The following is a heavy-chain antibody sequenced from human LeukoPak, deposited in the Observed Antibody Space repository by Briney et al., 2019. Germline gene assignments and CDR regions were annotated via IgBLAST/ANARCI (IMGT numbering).Heavy chain of an antibody. CDR3: ARAQTLSIAARPVFGY. V-gene: IGHV1-2*02. D-gene: IGHD6-6*01. J-gene: IGHJ4*02. CDR1: GYTFTGYY. Sequence: ASVKVSCKASGYTFTGYYMHWVRQAPGQGLEWMGWNNPNSGGTNYAQKFQGRVTMTRDTSISTAYMELSRLRSDDTAVYYCARAQTLSIAARPVFGYWGQGTLVTVSS. CDR2: NNPNSGGT.